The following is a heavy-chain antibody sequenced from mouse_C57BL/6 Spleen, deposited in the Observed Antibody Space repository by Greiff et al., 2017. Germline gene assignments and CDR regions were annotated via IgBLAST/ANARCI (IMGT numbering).Heavy chain of an antibody. J-gene: IGHJ3*01. CDR2: IYPRSGNT. D-gene: IGHD2-4*01. CDR1: GYTFTSYG. Sequence: QVQLKQSGAELARPGASVKLSCKASGYTFTSYGISWVKQRTGQGLEWIGEIYPRSGNTYYNEKFKGKATLTADKSSSTAYMELRSLTSEDSAVYFCARGDYDGAWFAYWGQWTLVTVSA. CDR3: ARGDYDGAWFAY. V-gene: IGHV1-81*01.